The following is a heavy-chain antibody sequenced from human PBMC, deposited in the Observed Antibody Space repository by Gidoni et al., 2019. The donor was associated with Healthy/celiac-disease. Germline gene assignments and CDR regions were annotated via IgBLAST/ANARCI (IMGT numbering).Heavy chain of an antibody. J-gene: IGHJ5*02. Sequence: QLQLQESGSGLVQRSQSRSLTCAVSGGSISNSGYSWRWIRQPTGKGLEWIGYIYYSGSTYYNPFLKSRVTISVDRSKNQFSLKLLSVTAAATAVYYCARSGLWFGINWFDPWGQGTLVTVSS. CDR1: GGSISNSGYS. D-gene: IGHD3-10*01. CDR3: ARSGLWFGINWFDP. V-gene: IGHV4-30-2*01. CDR2: IYYSGST.